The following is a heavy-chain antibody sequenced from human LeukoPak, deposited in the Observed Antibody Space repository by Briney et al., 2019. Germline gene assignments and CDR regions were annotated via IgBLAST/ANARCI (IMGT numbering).Heavy chain of an antibody. CDR2: ISGSGGST. J-gene: IGHJ6*02. CDR1: GFTFSSYA. CDR3: AKLISRGQGGYYYYGMDV. V-gene: IGHV3-23*01. D-gene: IGHD3-10*01. Sequence: GGSLRLSCAASGFTFSSYAMSWVRQAPGKGLEWVSAISGSGGSTYYADSVRGRFTISRDNSKNTLYLQMNSLRAEDTAVYYCAKLISRGQGGYYYYGMDVWGQGTTVTVSS.